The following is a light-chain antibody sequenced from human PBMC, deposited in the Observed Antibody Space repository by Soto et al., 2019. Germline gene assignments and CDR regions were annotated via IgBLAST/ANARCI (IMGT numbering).Light chain of an antibody. Sequence: QSVLTQPASVSGSPGQSITISCTGTSSYVGGYNYVSWYQQHPGKAPKLMIYDVSNRPSGVSNRFSGSKSGNTASLTISELQAEDEADYYCSSYTSSSTLVFGTGNKVPVL. CDR2: DVS. V-gene: IGLV2-14*01. J-gene: IGLJ1*01. CDR3: SSYTSSSTLV. CDR1: SSYVGGYNY.